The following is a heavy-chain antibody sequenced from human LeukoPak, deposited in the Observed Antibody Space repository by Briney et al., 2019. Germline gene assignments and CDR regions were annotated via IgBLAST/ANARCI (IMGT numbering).Heavy chain of an antibody. Sequence: GGSLRLSCAASGSNFMSYEMNWVRQAPGKGLEWVSYISASSDTIYYADSVKGRFTFSRDNAKNTLYLQMNSLRAEDTAVYYCARELGDQSDAFDIWGQGTMVTVSS. J-gene: IGHJ3*02. D-gene: IGHD3-10*01. CDR2: ISASSDTI. V-gene: IGHV3-48*03. CDR3: ARELGDQSDAFDI. CDR1: GSNFMSYE.